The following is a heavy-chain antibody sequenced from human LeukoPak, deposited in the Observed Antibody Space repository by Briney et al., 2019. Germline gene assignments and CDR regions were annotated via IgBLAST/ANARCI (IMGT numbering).Heavy chain of an antibody. Sequence: GGSLRLSCAGSGFSFSTYSMNWVRQAPGKGLEWVSYISSSGSTIYYADSVKGRFTISRDNAKNSLYLQMNSLRAEDTAVYYCAELGITMIGGVWGKGTTVTISS. CDR3: AELGITMIGGV. CDR1: GFSFSTYS. CDR2: ISSSGSTI. J-gene: IGHJ6*04. D-gene: IGHD3-10*02. V-gene: IGHV3-48*04.